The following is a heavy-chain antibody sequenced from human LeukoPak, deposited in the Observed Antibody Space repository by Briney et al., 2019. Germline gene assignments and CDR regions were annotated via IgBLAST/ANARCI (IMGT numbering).Heavy chain of an antibody. CDR1: GESFSGYS. J-gene: IGHJ6*02. V-gene: IGHV4-34*01. CDR2: INQRRNT. CDR3: ARGTKGSGSHSGVDYYYGMDV. D-gene: IGHD3-10*01. Sequence: PSETLSLTCVVYGESFSGYSWSWIRQPPGKGLEWIGEINQRRNTNYNPSLKSRVTISIDTSKNQFSLKLSSVTAADTAVYYCARGTKGSGSHSGVDYYYGMDVWGQGTTVTVSS.